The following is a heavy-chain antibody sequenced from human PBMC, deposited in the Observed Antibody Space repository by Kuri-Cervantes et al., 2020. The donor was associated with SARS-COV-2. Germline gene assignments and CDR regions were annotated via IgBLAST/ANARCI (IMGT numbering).Heavy chain of an antibody. Sequence: GESLKISCAASGFTFSSYSMNWVRQAPGKGLEWVSYISSSSSTIYYADSVKGRFTISRDNAKNSLYLQMNSLRAEDTAVYYCAREIVGGFDYWGQGTLVTVSS. CDR3: AREIVGGFDY. D-gene: IGHD1-26*01. J-gene: IGHJ4*02. V-gene: IGHV3-48*01. CDR1: GFTFSSYS. CDR2: ISSSSSTI.